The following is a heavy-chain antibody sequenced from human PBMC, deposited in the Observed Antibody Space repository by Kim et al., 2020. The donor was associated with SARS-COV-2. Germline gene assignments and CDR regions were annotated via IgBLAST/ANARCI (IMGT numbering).Heavy chain of an antibody. J-gene: IGHJ4*02. CDR3: ATGPDY. V-gene: IGHV1-24*01. CDR2: PEDGET. Sequence: PEDGETIYAQKFQGRVTMTEDTSTDTAYMELSSLRSEDTAVYYCATGPDYWGQGTLVTVSS.